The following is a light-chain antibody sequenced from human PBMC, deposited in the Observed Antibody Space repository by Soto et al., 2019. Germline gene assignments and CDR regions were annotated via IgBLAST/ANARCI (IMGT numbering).Light chain of an antibody. CDR2: GAS. V-gene: IGKV3-15*01. CDR3: QQYNDWPRT. J-gene: IGKJ1*01. CDR1: QSVANN. Sequence: EIVMTQSPVTLSLSPGDRATLSCRASQSVANNLAWFQQRPGQAPRLLVYGASATATGIPARFSGSGSGTEFTLTISSLKSEDFAVYYCQQYNDWPRTFGQGTKVEIK.